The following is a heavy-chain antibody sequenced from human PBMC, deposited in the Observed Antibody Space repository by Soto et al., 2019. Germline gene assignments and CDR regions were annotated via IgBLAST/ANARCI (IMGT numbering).Heavy chain of an antibody. Sequence: SETLSLTCTVSGGSISSGGYYWSWIRQHPGKGLEWIGYIYYSGSTYYNPSLKSRVTISVDTSKNQFSLKLSSVTAADTTVYYCARDIRRDSSWYVNWFDPWGQGTLVTVSS. V-gene: IGHV4-31*03. CDR2: IYYSGST. D-gene: IGHD6-13*01. J-gene: IGHJ5*02. CDR1: GGSISSGGYY. CDR3: ARDIRRDSSWYVNWFDP.